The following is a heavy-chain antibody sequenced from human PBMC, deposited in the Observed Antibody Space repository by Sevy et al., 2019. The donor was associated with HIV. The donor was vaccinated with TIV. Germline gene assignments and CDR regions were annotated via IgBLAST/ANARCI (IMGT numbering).Heavy chain of an antibody. CDR3: AREQYDSSGYFDY. V-gene: IGHV3-21*01. J-gene: IGHJ4*02. CDR2: ISSSSSYI. D-gene: IGHD3-22*01. CDR1: GFTFSSYS. Sequence: GGSLRLSCAASGFTFSSYSMNWVRQAPGKGLEWDSSISSSSSYIYYADSVKGRFTISRDNAKNSLYLQMNSLRAEDTAVYYCAREQYDSSGYFDYWGQGTLVTVSS.